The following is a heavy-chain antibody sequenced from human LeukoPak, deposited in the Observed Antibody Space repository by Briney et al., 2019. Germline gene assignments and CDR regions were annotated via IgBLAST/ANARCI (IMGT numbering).Heavy chain of an antibody. J-gene: IGHJ4*02. D-gene: IGHD6-19*01. V-gene: IGHV3-21*01. CDR3: ARELEVAGRFDY. CDR2: ISSSSSYI. CDR1: GFTFSSYS. Sequence: GGSLRLSCAASGFTFSSYSMNWVRQAPGKGLEWVSSISSSSSYIYYADSVKGRFTISRDNSKNTLYLQMNSLRAEDTAVYYCARELEVAGRFDYWGQGTLVTVSS.